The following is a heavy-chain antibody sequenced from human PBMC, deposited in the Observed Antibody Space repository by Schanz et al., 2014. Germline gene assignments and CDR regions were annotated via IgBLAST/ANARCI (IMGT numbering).Heavy chain of an antibody. CDR1: GYTFISYG. Sequence: QVQLVQSGAEVKKPGASVKVSCKASGYTFISYGIKWVRQAPGQGLEWMGWISAYNGHTDYAQKLQGRVTLTTDTSTSTAYMELRNLRSDDTAVYYCAIAKRFGDMDVWGQGTTVTVSS. D-gene: IGHD3-10*01. CDR2: ISAYNGHT. V-gene: IGHV1-18*01. CDR3: AIAKRFGDMDV. J-gene: IGHJ6*02.